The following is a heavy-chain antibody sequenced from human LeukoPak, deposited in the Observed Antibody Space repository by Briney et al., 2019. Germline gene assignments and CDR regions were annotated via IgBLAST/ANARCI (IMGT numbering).Heavy chain of an antibody. D-gene: IGHD2-21*01. V-gene: IGHV4-59*08. CDR1: GDSITSGY. Sequence: SETLSLTCIVSGDSITSGYWSWIRQSPGKGLEWIGYINYSGNSEYNPSLKSRVTISVDRSKKQVSLKMTSVTAADTAVYYCARLDCISNTCYNYWALGALVTVSS. CDR3: ARLDCISNTCYNY. J-gene: IGHJ4*02. CDR2: INYSGNS.